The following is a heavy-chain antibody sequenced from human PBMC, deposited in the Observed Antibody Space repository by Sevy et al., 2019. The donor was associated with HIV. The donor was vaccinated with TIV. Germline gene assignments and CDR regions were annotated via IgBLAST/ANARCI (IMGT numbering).Heavy chain of an antibody. D-gene: IGHD1-26*01. V-gene: IGHV3-30*18. J-gene: IGHJ6*02. CDR3: AKPRGNSEYHSSFYYYYGMDV. Sequence: GGSLRLSCAASGYTVSRYDMHWVRQAPGRGLEWVAVISYDGSNKYYADSVKGRFTISRDNSKNTLYLQMNSLRGEDTAVYYCAKPRGNSEYHSSFYYYYGMDVWGQRTTVTVSS. CDR1: GYTVSRYD. CDR2: ISYDGSNK.